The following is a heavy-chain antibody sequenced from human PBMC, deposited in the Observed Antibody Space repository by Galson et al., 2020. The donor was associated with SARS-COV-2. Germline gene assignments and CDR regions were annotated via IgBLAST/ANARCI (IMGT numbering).Heavy chain of an antibody. CDR2: ISGRTTYR. D-gene: IGHD2-21*01. V-gene: IGHV3-21*01. J-gene: IGHJ2*01. CDR1: GFTFRSHN. CDR3: ARDVGVGVVMRWYFDL. Sequence: TGGSLSLSCEASGFTFRSHNMIWVRQAPGQGLEWVSSISGRTTYRYYGDSVKGRFTISRDNAKNSLYLQMNSLRDEDTAVYYCARDVGVGVVMRWYFDLWGRGTLVTVSS.